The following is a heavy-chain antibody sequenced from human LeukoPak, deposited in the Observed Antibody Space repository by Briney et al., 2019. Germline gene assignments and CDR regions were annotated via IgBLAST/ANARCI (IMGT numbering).Heavy chain of an antibody. D-gene: IGHD2-15*01. CDR2: INPNSGGT. CDR1: GYTFTSYD. Sequence: GASVKVSCKASGYTFTSYDINWVRQAPGQGLEWMGWINPNSGGTNYAQKFQGRVTMTRDTSISTAYMELSRLRSYDTAVYYCARDMSDIVVVVAANGWLDYWGQGTLVTVSS. CDR3: ARDMSDIVVVVAANGWLDY. V-gene: IGHV1-2*02. J-gene: IGHJ4*02.